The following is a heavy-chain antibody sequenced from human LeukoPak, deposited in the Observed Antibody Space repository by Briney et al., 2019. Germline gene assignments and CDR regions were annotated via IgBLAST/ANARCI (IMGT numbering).Heavy chain of an antibody. V-gene: IGHV3-23*01. CDR3: AKGSGYDTDFDY. J-gene: IGHJ4*02. D-gene: IGHD3-9*01. Sequence: PGGSLRLSCAVSGFTLSNYGMSWVRQAPGKGLEWVAGISGSGGGTKYADSVKGRFTISRDNPKNTLYLQMNSLRAEDTAIYYCAKGSGYDTDFDYWGQGTLVTVSS. CDR2: ISGSGGGT. CDR1: GFTLSNYG.